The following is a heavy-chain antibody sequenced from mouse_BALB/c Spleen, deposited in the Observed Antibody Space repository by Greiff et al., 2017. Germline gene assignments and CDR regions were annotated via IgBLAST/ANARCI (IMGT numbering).Heavy chain of an antibody. CDR2: INPYYGST. V-gene: IGHV1-39*01. CDR1: GYSFTDYI. Sequence: VQLQQPGPELVKPGASVKISCKASGYSFTDYIMLWVKQSHGKSLEWIGNINPYYGSTSYNLKFKGKATLTVDKSSSTAYMQLNSLTSEDSAVYYCARGDYNWYFDVWGAGTTVTVSS. CDR3: ARGDYNWYFDV. D-gene: IGHD2-13*01. J-gene: IGHJ1*01.